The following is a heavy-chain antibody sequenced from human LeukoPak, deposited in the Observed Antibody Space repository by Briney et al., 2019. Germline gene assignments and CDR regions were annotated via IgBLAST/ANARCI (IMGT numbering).Heavy chain of an antibody. V-gene: IGHV1-24*01. Sequence: GASVKVSCKVSGYTLTELSMHWVRQAPGKGLEWVGGFDPEDGETIFARKFQGRVIMAGDTSTNTAYMELSSLRSEDTALFYCATAASSSWYPHGAFDIWGQGTMVTVSS. J-gene: IGHJ3*02. CDR1: GYTLTELS. CDR3: ATAASSSWYPHGAFDI. CDR2: FDPEDGET. D-gene: IGHD6-13*01.